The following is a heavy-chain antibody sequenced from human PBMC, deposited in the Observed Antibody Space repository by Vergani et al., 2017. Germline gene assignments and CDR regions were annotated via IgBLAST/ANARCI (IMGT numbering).Heavy chain of an antibody. CDR2: ISGDGGST. CDR1: GFTFDAYA. Sequence: EVQLVESGGGLVQPGGSLRLSCAASGFTFDAYAMHWVRHAPGRGLEWVSLISGDGGSTYDADSVKGRFTISRDNSKNFLYLQMNSLRTEDTALYYCANDIGPTPVTLPPSEDDYCGQGTLVTVSS. J-gene: IGHJ4*02. CDR3: ANDIGPTPVTLPPSEDDY. D-gene: IGHD2-21*02. V-gene: IGHV3-43*02.